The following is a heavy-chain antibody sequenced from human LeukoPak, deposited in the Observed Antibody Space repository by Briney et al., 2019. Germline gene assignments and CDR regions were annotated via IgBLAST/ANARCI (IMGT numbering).Heavy chain of an antibody. CDR3: ANIGGGIYYGGDR. CDR2: IGVSGGGT. CDR1: GFTFNTYG. Sequence: GGSLRLSCAASGFTFNTYGMSWVRQAPGKGLEWVSSIGVSGGGTYYADSVKGRFTISRDNSKYMLYMQMTSLRADDTALYDCANIGGGIYYGGDRWGQGTMVTVSS. V-gene: IGHV3-23*01. J-gene: IGHJ5*02. D-gene: IGHD1-26*01.